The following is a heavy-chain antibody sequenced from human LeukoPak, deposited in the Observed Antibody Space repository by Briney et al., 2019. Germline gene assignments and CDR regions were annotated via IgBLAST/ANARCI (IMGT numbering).Heavy chain of an antibody. CDR3: ASQRGYRRYYFDY. Sequence: GASVKVSCKASGYTFTGYYMHWVRQAPGQGPEWMGWINPNSGGTNYAQKFQGRVTMTRDTSISTAYMELSRLRSDDTAVYYCASQRGYRRYYFDYWGQGTLVTVSS. CDR1: GYTFTGYY. D-gene: IGHD5-18*01. V-gene: IGHV1-2*02. CDR2: INPNSGGT. J-gene: IGHJ4*02.